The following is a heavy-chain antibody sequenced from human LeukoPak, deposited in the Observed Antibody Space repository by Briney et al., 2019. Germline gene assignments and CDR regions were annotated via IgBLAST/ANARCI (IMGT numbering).Heavy chain of an antibody. V-gene: IGHV3-74*01. J-gene: IGHJ4*02. D-gene: IGHD6-13*01. Sequence: GGPQRLPCAASGLTLSRYCMHWAPRAPGKARVCVSCINSDGRTTTYADSVKGRFTISRDNAKNTLYLQMNSLRVEDTAMYYCGLSGEAAGTVFDDWGQGTLATVSS. CDR1: GLTLSRYC. CDR2: INSDGRTT. CDR3: GLSGEAAGTVFDD.